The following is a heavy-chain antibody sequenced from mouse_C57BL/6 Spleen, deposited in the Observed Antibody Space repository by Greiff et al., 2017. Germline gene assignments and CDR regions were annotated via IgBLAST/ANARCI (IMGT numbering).Heavy chain of an antibody. CDR2: IDPSDSET. CDR3: ARYYSDAMDY. J-gene: IGHJ4*01. D-gene: IGHD2-12*01. V-gene: IGHV1-52*01. CDR1: GYTFTSYW. Sequence: QVQLQQPGAELVRPGSSVKLSCKASGYTFTSYWMHWVKQRPIQGLEWIGNIDPSDSETHYNQKFKDKATLTVDKSSSTAYMQLSSLTSEDSAVYYCARYYSDAMDYWGQGTSVTVSS.